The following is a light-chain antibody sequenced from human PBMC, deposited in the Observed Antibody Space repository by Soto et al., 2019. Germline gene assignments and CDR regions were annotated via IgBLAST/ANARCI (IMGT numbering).Light chain of an antibody. CDR1: SSDVGGYNY. V-gene: IGLV2-14*01. Sequence: QSALTQPASVSGSPGQSITISCTGTSSDVGGYNYVSWYQQHPGKAPKFMIYGVSNRPSGVSTRFSGSKSGSTASLTISGLQAEDEADYYCNSYTTSNTRQIVFGTGTKVTVL. CDR2: GVS. J-gene: IGLJ1*01. CDR3: NSYTTSNTRQIV.